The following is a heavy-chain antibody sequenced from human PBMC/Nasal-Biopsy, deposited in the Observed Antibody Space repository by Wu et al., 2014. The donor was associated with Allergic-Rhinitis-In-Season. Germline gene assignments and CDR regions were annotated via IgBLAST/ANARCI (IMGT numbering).Heavy chain of an antibody. CDR1: AGTLNSDNDA. D-gene: IGHD5-24*01. V-gene: IGHV1-69*06. J-gene: IGHJ5*02. Sequence: VKVSCKPSAGTLNSDNDAITWVRQAPGQGLEWMGGIVPLFRTSNYAQKFRGRVTFTADKSTSAVYMELTSLRSEDMAVYYCARGRGGHNAIDLWGPGTLVIVSA. CDR3: ARGRGGHNAIDL. CDR2: IVPLFRTS.